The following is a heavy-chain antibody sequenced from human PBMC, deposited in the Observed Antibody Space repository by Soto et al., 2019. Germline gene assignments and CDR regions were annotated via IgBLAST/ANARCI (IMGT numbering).Heavy chain of an antibody. CDR2: ILNDGSNR. Sequence: QVQLVESGGGVVQPGRSLRLSCAASGFTFSNYGMHWVRQAPGKGLEWVAVILNDGSNRYHADSVKDRFTISRDNSKNMLYLQRNSLRAEETAVYYSARGDEYSGNGMHVSGQGPTVTVS. V-gene: IGHV3-33*01. CDR3: ARGDEYSGNGMHV. CDR1: GFTFSNYG. J-gene: IGHJ6*02. D-gene: IGHD3-10*01.